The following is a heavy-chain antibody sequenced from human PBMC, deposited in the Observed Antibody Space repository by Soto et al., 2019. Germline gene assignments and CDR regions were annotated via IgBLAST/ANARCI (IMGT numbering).Heavy chain of an antibody. CDR1: GYTFTNHG. CDR3: ARDFYPLAYYCAY. J-gene: IGHJ4*02. Sequence: QVQLVQSGTEVKKPGASVKVSCKASGYTFTNHGISWVRQAPGQGLEWLGWISGYNGNTKYAQRLQGRATMTTDTSTTTAYMELRSLKSDDTAVYYWARDFYPLAYYCAYWGQGTLVTVSS. V-gene: IGHV1-18*01. CDR2: ISGYNGNT.